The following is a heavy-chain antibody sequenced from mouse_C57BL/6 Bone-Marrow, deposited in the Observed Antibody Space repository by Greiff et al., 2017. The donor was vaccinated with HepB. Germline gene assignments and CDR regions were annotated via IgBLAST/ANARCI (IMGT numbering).Heavy chain of an antibody. Sequence: QVHVKQSGAELVKPGASVKLSCKASGYTFTSYWMHWVKQRPGQGLEWIGMIHPNSGSTNYNEKFKSKATLTVDKSSSTAYMQLSSLTSEDSAVYYCARSYGNLPYWGQGTLVTVSA. J-gene: IGHJ3*01. CDR1: GYTFTSYW. V-gene: IGHV1-64*01. CDR2: IHPNSGST. CDR3: ARSYGNLPY. D-gene: IGHD2-1*01.